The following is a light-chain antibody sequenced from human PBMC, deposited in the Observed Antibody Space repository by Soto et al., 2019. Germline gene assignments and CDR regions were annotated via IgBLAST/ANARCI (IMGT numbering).Light chain of an antibody. CDR3: QHYGSSPRGT. V-gene: IGKV3-20*01. CDR1: QSVSSNY. Sequence: IVLTQSPGTLSLSPGERATLSCWASQSVSSNYLAWYQQKPGQAPRLLIYGASTRATGIPDRFSGSGSGTDVTLTISRLEPEDFAVYYCQHYGSSPRGTFGQGTKVDI. CDR2: GAS. J-gene: IGKJ1*01.